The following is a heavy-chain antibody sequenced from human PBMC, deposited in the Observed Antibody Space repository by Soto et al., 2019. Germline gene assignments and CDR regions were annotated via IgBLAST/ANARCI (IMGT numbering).Heavy chain of an antibody. CDR2: ISGNGEKT. J-gene: IGHJ4*01. D-gene: IGHD3-22*01. CDR3: GKGIVVYVSGDYWDY. CDR1: GFTFSSYA. Sequence: EVQLLESGGGLEQPGGSLRLSCAVSGFTFSSYAMSWVRQAPGKGLEWVSGISGNGEKTDYADSVKGRFTVSRDNSKNTLFLQMNSLRVEDTAVYYCGKGIVVYVSGDYWDYWGHGTLVTVPS. V-gene: IGHV3-23*01.